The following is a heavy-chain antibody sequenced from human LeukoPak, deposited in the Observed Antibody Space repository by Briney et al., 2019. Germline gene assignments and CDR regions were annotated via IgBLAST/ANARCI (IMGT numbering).Heavy chain of an antibody. J-gene: IGHJ4*02. D-gene: IGHD5-18*01. CDR1: GYSISSGYY. Sequence: SETLSLTCTVSGYSISSGYYWGWIRQPPGKGLEWIGSIYHSGSTYYNPSLKSRVTISVDTSKNQFSLKLSSVTAADTAVYYCARADTAMTEGDYFDYWGQGTLVTVSS. CDR2: IYHSGST. CDR3: ARADTAMTEGDYFDY. V-gene: IGHV4-38-2*02.